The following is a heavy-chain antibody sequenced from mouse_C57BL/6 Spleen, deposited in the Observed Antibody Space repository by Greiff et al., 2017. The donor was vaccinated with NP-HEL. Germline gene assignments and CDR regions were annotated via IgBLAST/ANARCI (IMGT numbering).Heavy chain of an antibody. CDR3: AREHYYGSRAMDY. V-gene: IGHV1-26*01. Sequence: EVQLQQSGPELVKPGASVKISCKASGYTFTDYYMNWVKQSHGKSLEWIGDINPNNGGTSYNQKFKGKAKLTVDKSSSTAYMELRSLTSEDSAVYYCAREHYYGSRAMDYWGQGTSVTVSS. CDR2: INPNNGGT. D-gene: IGHD1-1*01. CDR1: GYTFTDYY. J-gene: IGHJ4*01.